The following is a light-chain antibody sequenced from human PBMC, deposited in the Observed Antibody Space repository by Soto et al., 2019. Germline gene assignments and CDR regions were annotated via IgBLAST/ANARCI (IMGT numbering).Light chain of an antibody. J-gene: IGLJ1*01. CDR1: SSNIGAGYD. Sequence: QSVLTQPPSVSGAPGQRVTISCTGSSSNIGAGYDVHWYQQVPGTAPKLLIYANNNRPSGVPDRFSGSKSGTSATLGITGFQTGDEADYYCGSWDSSLSAYVFGTGTKLTVL. CDR3: GSWDSSLSAYV. CDR2: ANN. V-gene: IGLV1-40*01.